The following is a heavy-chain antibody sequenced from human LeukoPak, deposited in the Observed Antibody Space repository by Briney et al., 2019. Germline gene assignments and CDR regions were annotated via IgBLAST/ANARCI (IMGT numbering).Heavy chain of an antibody. J-gene: IGHJ4*02. CDR1: GFTFSSYG. V-gene: IGHV3-30*02. CDR2: IRYDGSNK. D-gene: IGHD1-1*01. CDR3: AKDVSEKVHPTLSYFDY. Sequence: PGGSLRLSCAASGFTFSSYGMHWVRQAPGKGLEWVAFIRYDGSNKYYADSVKGRFTISRDNSKNTLYLQMNSLRAEDTAVYYCAKDVSEKVHPTLSYFDYWGQGTLVTVSS.